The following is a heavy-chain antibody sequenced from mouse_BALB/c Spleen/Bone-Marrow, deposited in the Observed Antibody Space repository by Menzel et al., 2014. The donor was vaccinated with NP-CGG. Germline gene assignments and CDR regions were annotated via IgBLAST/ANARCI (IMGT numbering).Heavy chain of an antibody. CDR1: GYTFTDYA. J-gene: IGHJ2*01. V-gene: IGHV1S137*01. CDR3: ARDLDY. Sequence: QVHLQQSGAELVRPGVSVKISCKGSGYTFTDYAMHWVKRSHAKSLEWIGVISTYYGDATYNQKFEGKATMTVDKSSSTAYMELARLTSEDSAIYYCARDLDYWGQGTTLTVSS. CDR2: ISTYYGDA.